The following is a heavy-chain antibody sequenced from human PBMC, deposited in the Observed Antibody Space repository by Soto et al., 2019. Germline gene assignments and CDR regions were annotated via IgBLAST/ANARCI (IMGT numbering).Heavy chain of an antibody. V-gene: IGHV3-33*01. CDR3: AREGGPNRYYDFWSGYFGLGMDV. CDR1: GFTFSSYG. Sequence: GGSLRLSCAASGFTFSSYGMHWVRQAPGKGLEWVAVIWYDGSNKYYADSVKGRFTISRDNSKNTLYLQMNSLRAEDTAVYYCAREGGPNRYYDFWSGYFGLGMDVWGQGTTVTVSS. D-gene: IGHD3-3*01. J-gene: IGHJ6*02. CDR2: IWYDGSNK.